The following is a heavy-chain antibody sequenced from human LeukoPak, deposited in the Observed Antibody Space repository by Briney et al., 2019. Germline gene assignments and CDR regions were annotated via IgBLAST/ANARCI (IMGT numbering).Heavy chain of an antibody. V-gene: IGHV1-69*01. CDR2: IIPIFGTA. J-gene: IGHJ6*04. CDR1: GGTFSSYA. D-gene: IGHD3-16*01. Sequence: SLVKVSCKASGGTFSSYAISWVRQAPGQGLEWMGGIIPIFGTANYAQKFQGRVTITADESTSTAYMELSSLRSEDTAVYYCASLMGGYYGMDVWGKGTTVTVSS. CDR3: ASLMGGYYGMDV.